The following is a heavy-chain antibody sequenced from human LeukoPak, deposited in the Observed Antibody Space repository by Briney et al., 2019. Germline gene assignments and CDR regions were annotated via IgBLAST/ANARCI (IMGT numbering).Heavy chain of an antibody. D-gene: IGHD2-2*01. J-gene: IGHJ4*02. CDR2: INHSGST. CDR3: ARDCSSTSCLDY. Sequence: SETLSLTCAVYGGSFSGYYWSWIRQPPGKGLEWIGEINHSGSTNYNPSLKSRVTISVDTSKDQSSLKLSSVTAADTAVYYCARDCSSTSCLDYWGQGTLVTVSS. CDR1: GGSFSGYY. V-gene: IGHV4-34*01.